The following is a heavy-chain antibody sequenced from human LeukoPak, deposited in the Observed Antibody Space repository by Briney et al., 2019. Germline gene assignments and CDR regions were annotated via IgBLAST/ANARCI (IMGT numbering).Heavy chain of an antibody. CDR3: AKGSDSSGYSGMDV. J-gene: IGHJ6*02. V-gene: IGHV3-9*01. D-gene: IGHD3-22*01. CDR1: GFTFDDYA. CDR2: ISWNSGSI. Sequence: GRSLRPSCAASGFTFDDYAMHWVRQAPGKGLEWVSGISWNSGSIGYADSVKGRFTISRDNAKNSLYLQMNSLRAEDTALYYCAKGSDSSGYSGMDVWGQGTTVTVSS.